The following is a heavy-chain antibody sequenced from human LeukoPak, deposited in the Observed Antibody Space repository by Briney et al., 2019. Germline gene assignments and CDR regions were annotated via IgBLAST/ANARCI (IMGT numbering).Heavy chain of an antibody. CDR3: ARSRFWGDWFDP. J-gene: IGHJ5*02. CDR2: ISSNGGST. Sequence: PGGSLRLSCSASGFTFSSYAMHWVCQAPGKGLEYVSAISSNGGSTYYANSVKGRFTISRDNSKNTLYLQMGSLRAEDMAVYYCARSRFWGDWFDPWGQGTLVTVSS. D-gene: IGHD3-16*01. CDR1: GFTFSSYA. V-gene: IGHV3-64*01.